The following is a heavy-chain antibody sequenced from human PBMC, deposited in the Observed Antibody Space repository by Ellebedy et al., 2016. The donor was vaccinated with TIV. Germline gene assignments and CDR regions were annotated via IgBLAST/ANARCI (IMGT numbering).Heavy chain of an antibody. CDR2: ISSSSSYI. CDR3: ARDLSIVGASNWFDP. J-gene: IGHJ5*02. Sequence: GESLKISCAASGFTFSSYSMNWVRQAPGKGLEWVSSISSSSSYIYYADSVKGRFTISRDNAKNSLYLQMNSLRAEDTAVYYCARDLSIVGASNWFDPWGQGTLVTVSS. CDR1: GFTFSSYS. D-gene: IGHD1-26*01. V-gene: IGHV3-21*01.